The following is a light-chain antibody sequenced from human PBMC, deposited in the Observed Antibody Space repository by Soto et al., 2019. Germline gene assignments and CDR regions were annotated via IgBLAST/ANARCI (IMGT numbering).Light chain of an antibody. J-gene: IGLJ2*01. CDR3: QTWGAGLVV. V-gene: IGLV4-69*01. CDR2: VHSDGSH. CDR1: RDHSRYA. Sequence: QPVLTQSPSASASLGASVKLTCSLRRDHSRYAIAWHQQRPEKGPRYLMKVHSDGSHNKGDGIPDRFSGSISGSEHYLSISSLQSEDEADYYCQTWGAGLVVFGGGTKLTVL.